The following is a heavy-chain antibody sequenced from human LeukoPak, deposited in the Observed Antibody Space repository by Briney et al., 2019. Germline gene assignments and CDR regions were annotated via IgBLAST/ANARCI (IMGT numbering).Heavy chain of an antibody. J-gene: IGHJ6*03. Sequence: GGSLRLSCAASGFTFSSYSMNWVRQAPGKGLEWVSSISSSSSYIYYADSVKGRFTISRDNAKNPLYLQMNSLRDEDTAVYYCARDPYSGGYGAYYYYYMDVWGKGTTVTVPS. D-gene: IGHD6-19*01. CDR2: ISSSSSYI. CDR1: GFTFSSYS. CDR3: ARDPYSGGYGAYYYYYMDV. V-gene: IGHV3-21*01.